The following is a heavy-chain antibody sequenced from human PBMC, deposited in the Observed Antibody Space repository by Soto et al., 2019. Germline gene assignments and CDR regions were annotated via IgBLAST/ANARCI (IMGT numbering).Heavy chain of an antibody. CDR2: IYWDDDK. Sequence: QITLRESGPTLVQPTQTLTLTCTLSGVSLTTPGVGVGWIRQPPGKALEWLALIYWDDDKRFNPSLKSRLAITRDTSKNQVVMTMTDMAPVDTGIYYCAPRQRTVVVGAPFDLWGQGSQVTVSS. D-gene: IGHD2-15*01. CDR3: APRQRTVVVGAPFDL. CDR1: GVSLTTPGVG. J-gene: IGHJ4*02. V-gene: IGHV2-5*02.